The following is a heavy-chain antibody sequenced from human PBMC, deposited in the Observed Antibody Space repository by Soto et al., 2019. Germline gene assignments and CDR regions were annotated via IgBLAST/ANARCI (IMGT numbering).Heavy chain of an antibody. D-gene: IGHD4-17*01. CDR2: ISYDGSNK. Sequence: QVQLVESGGGVVQPGRSLRLSCAASGFTFSNYGMHWVRQAPGKGLEWVAIISYDGSNKYYADSVKGRFTISRDNSKNTLYLQMNSLRAEDTAVYYCAKGRLTTETYYFDYWGQGTLVTVSS. CDR1: GFTFSNYG. CDR3: AKGRLTTETYYFDY. V-gene: IGHV3-30*18. J-gene: IGHJ4*02.